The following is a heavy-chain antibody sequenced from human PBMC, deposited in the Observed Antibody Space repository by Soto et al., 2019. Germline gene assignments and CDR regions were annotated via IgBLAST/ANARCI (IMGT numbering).Heavy chain of an antibody. CDR1: GFSSRDSKVG. D-gene: IGHD4-4*01. V-gene: IGHV2-26*01. Sequence: QVTLKESGPVLVKPTETLTLTCAVSGFSSRDSKVGVSWIRQPPGKALEWLAHIFWNGEKSYSTSLERRLTICKDPSNGQVVLTMTNMDPVDTATYFCAHVLQWDGAHSYDYWGRGTLVTVSS. J-gene: IGHJ4*02. CDR2: IFWNGEK. CDR3: AHVLQWDGAHSYDY.